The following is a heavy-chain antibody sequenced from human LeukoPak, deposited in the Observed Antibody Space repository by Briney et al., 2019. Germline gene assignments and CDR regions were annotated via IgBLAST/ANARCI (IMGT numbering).Heavy chain of an antibody. J-gene: IGHJ5*02. CDR1: GYTFTSYY. CDR3: ARGVAGCSGGSCYSAGLRFDP. D-gene: IGHD2-15*01. V-gene: IGHV1-46*01. Sequence: GASVKVSCKASGYTFTSYYMHWVRQAPGQGLEWMGIINPSGGSTSYAQKFQGRVTMTGDTSTSTVYMELSSLRSEDTAVYYCARGVAGCSGGSCYSAGLRFDPWGQGTLVTVSS. CDR2: INPSGGST.